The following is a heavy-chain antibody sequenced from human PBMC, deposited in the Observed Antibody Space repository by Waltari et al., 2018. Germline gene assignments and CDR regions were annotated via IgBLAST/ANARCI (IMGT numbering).Heavy chain of an antibody. CDR2: IYTTGST. CDR1: GGSISRGTFF. V-gene: IGHV4-61*02. CDR3: ARELTSVDYFDY. J-gene: IGHJ4*02. D-gene: IGHD4-17*01. Sequence: QVQLQESGPGLVKPSQTLSLTCTVSGGSISRGTFFWSWIRQPAGKGLEWLGHIYTTGSTNYNPSLKSRVTISIDTSKNQFSLKLSAVTAADTAVYYCARELTSVDYFDYWGQGALVTVSS.